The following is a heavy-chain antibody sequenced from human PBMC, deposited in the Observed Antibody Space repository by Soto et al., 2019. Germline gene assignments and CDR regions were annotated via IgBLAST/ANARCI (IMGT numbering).Heavy chain of an antibody. Sequence: HPGGSLRLSCAASGYTFSSYAMSWVRQAPGKGLEWVSGISASGGSTYYADSVKGRFTISRDNSKNTLDLQMNSLGAEDAALYYCARAIPSWFDPWGQGTLVTVSS. CDR3: ARAIPSWFDP. CDR1: GYTFSSYA. D-gene: IGHD2-21*01. J-gene: IGHJ5*02. V-gene: IGHV3-23*01. CDR2: ISASGGST.